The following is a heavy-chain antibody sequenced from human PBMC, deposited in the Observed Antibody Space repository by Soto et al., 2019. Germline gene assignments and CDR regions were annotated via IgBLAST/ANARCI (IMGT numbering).Heavy chain of an antibody. CDR2: ISGGGGTT. CDR1: GFTFITYA. Sequence: GGSLILSCAASGFTFITYAMSWVRRAAGKGLEGFSGISGGGGTTHYAGSVKGRFIISRDNAKSTVYLQMNSLRADDTAVYYCAKEGGSIGGWFGRKFDSWGQGPQVTVSS. D-gene: IGHD3-16*01. J-gene: IGHJ4*02. V-gene: IGHV3-23*01. CDR3: AKEGGSIGGWFGRKFDS.